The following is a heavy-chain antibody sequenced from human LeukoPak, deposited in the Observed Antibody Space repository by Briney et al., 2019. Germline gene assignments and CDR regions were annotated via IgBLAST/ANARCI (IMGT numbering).Heavy chain of an antibody. CDR2: ISSTSSTI. CDR1: GFNFRDFY. D-gene: IGHD3-10*01. V-gene: IGHV3-11*04. CDR3: TRGPPDGSGNYYPGDF. J-gene: IGHJ4*02. Sequence: GGSLRLSCAGSGFNFRDFYMSWIRQAPGKGLEWLSYISSTSSTIYYADSVRGRFTISRDNAKNTLYLQMNSLRVEDTAVYYCTRGPPDGSGNYYPGDFWGQGTLVTVSS.